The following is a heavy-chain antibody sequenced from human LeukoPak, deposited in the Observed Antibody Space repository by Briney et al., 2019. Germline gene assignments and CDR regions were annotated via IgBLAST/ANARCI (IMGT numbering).Heavy chain of an antibody. D-gene: IGHD3-9*01. V-gene: IGHV4-59*12. Sequence: SETLSLTCTVSGGSISSYYWSWIRRPPGKGLEWIGYIYHSGSTYYNPSLKSRVTISVDRSKNQFSLKLSSVTAADTAVYYCARARVLRYFDWLVFDPWGQGTLVTVSS. CDR1: GGSISSYY. CDR2: IYHSGST. J-gene: IGHJ5*02. CDR3: ARARVLRYFDWLVFDP.